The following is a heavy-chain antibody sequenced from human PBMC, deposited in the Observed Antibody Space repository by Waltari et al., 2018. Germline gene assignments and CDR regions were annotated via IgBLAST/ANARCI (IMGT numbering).Heavy chain of an antibody. CDR2: IQMKDRCDAT. V-gene: IGHV3-15*02. CDR3: TTLDAPWGG. D-gene: IGHD7-27*01. Sequence: EVEMVESGGASVNPGESLSLPCVASGFPFPPAWLTWVRQVQGRGMERNGRIQMKDRCDATDVAAPGKGRLSIARDDSRNTVSLQMNNLKAEDTGIYYCTTLDAPWGGWGQGTLVTVSS. CDR1: GFPFPPAW. J-gene: IGHJ4*02.